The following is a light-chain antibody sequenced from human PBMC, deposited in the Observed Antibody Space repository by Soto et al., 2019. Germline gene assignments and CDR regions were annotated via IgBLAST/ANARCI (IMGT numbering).Light chain of an antibody. CDR2: DVS. V-gene: IGLV2-14*01. CDR3: CSYTRSGTLI. J-gene: IGLJ1*01. CDR1: IGDIGDYNY. Sequence: PSPLAGSPGQLITTPLVWTIGDIGDYNYVSWYQQHPGKVPKVIIYDVSNRPSGVSYRFSGTKSGNTASLTVSGLQAEDEADYYCCSYTRSGTLIFGTGTKVTVL.